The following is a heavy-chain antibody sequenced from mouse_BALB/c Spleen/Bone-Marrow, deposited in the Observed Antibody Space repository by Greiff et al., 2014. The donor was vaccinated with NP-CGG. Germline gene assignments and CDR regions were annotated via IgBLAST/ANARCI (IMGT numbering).Heavy chain of an antibody. CDR2: INPDSSTI. Sequence: VQLKQSGGGLVRPGGSLKLSCAASGFDFSRFWMSWVRQAPGKGLEWIGEINPDSSTINYTPSLKDKFIISRDNAKNTLYLQMSKVRSEDTALYYCARLNYYGNLFVWGAGTTVTVSS. CDR1: GFDFSRFW. CDR3: ARLNYYGNLFV. V-gene: IGHV4-1*02. J-gene: IGHJ1*01. D-gene: IGHD1-1*01.